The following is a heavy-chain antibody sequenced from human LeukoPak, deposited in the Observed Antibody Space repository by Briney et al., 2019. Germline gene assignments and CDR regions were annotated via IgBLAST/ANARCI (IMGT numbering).Heavy chain of an antibody. CDR1: GFSLSTRRVG. D-gene: IGHD1-1*01. V-gene: IGHV2-5*01. J-gene: IGHJ5*02. Sequence: SGPTLVNPTQTLTLTCTCSGFSLSTRRVGVGWIRQPPGQALQWLALIYSNDDKRYSPLLRNRLTITKDTSRNQVFLTMTNMDPVDTGTYYCAYDAPGGQLVFDPWGQGTLVIVSS. CDR3: AYDAPGGQLVFDP. CDR2: IYSNDDK.